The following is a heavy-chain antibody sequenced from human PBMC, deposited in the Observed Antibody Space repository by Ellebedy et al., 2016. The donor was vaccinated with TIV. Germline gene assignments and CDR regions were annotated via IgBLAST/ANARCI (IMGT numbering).Heavy chain of an antibody. CDR1: GFTFSSYD. Sequence: GGSLRLSCAASGFTFSSYDMHWVRQAPGKGLEWVAVISYDGSNKYYADSVKGRFTISRDNSKNTLYLQMNSLRAEDTAVYYCAKEGDSSGYYYDVGNYFDYWGQGTLVTVSS. V-gene: IGHV3-30*18. CDR2: ISYDGSNK. D-gene: IGHD3-22*01. J-gene: IGHJ4*02. CDR3: AKEGDSSGYYYDVGNYFDY.